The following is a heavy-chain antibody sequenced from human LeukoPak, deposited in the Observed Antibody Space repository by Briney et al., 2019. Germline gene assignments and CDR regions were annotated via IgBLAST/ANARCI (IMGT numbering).Heavy chain of an antibody. CDR3: ARGISSPT. CDR2: IEQDGSKK. CDR1: GFTFNNYH. J-gene: IGHJ5*02. V-gene: IGHV3-7*01. D-gene: IGHD2-2*01. Sequence: GGSLRLSCATSGFTFNNYHMSWVRQAPGKGLEWVAKIEQDGSKKYYVDSVEGRFSISRDNAKNSLYLQMNSLRAEDTAVYYCARGISSPTWGQGTLVTVSS.